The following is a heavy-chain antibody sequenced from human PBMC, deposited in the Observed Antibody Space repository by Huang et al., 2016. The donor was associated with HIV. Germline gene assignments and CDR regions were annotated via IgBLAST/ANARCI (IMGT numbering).Heavy chain of an antibody. CDR2: SSAKNGHT. Sequence: QVQLVQSGAEVKKPGASVKVSCKASGYTFTSYGISWVRQAPGQGLEWMGWSSAKNGHTNDAQKLQGRVTMTTETSTSTAYMELRSLRSDDTAVYYCARDRGAVAGTSPGYWGQGTLVTVSS. V-gene: IGHV1-18*01. CDR1: GYTFTSYG. D-gene: IGHD6-19*01. CDR3: ARDRGAVAGTSPGY. J-gene: IGHJ4*02.